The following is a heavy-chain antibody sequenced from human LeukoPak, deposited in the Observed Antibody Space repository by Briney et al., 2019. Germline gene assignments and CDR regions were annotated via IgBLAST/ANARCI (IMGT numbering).Heavy chain of an antibody. D-gene: IGHD6-19*01. V-gene: IGHV1-18*01. CDR1: GYTFTSYG. CDR2: ISAYNGNT. CDR3: ARRRQSYSSGWYERHSCFDY. J-gene: IGHJ4*02. Sequence: GASVTVSCTASGYTFTSYGISWVRQAPGQGLEWMGWISAYNGNTNYAQKLQGRVTMTTDTSTSTAYMELRSLRSDDTAVYYCARRRQSYSSGWYERHSCFDYWGQGTLVTVSS.